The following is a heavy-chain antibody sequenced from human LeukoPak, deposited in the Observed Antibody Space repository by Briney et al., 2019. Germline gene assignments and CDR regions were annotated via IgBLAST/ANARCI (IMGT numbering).Heavy chain of an antibody. CDR3: AKDRSQFHRLPLGWVDT. V-gene: IGHV4-4*09. CDR1: GGSISSYY. D-gene: IGHD5-24*01. CDR2: IYTSGST. J-gene: IGHJ5*02. Sequence: SETLSLTCTVSGGSISSYYWSWIRQPPGKGLEWIGYIYTSGSTNYNPSLKSRVTISVDTSKNQFSLNLTSVTAADTAVYYCAKDRSQFHRLPLGWVDTWGQGTLGTVSS.